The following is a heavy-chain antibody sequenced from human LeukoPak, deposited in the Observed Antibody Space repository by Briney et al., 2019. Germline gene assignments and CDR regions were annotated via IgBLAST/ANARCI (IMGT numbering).Heavy chain of an antibody. J-gene: IGHJ4*02. CDR1: GGSISSSSYY. D-gene: IGHD6-13*01. Sequence: PSETLSPNCTVSGGSISSSSYYWGWIRQPPGKGLEWIGSIYYSGSTYYNPSLKSRVTISVDTSKNQFSLKLSSVTAADTAVYYCATVLAAAGDCWGQGTLVTVSS. CDR3: ATVLAAAGDC. CDR2: IYYSGST. V-gene: IGHV4-39*01.